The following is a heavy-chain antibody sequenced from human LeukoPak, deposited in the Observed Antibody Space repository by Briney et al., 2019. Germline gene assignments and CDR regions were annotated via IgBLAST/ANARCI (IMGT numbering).Heavy chain of an antibody. CDR1: GGSISSSSYY. V-gene: IGHV4-39*01. J-gene: IGHJ6*03. CDR3: ASFYCSGGSCYQYYYYYYMDV. CDR2: IYYSGST. Sequence: PSETLSLTCTVSGGSISSSSYYWGSIRQPPGKGLEWIGIIYYSGSTYSNPSLRSRVTISVDTSNNQFSLKLSSVTAADTAVYDCASFYCSGGSCYQYYYYYYMDVWGKGTTVTISS. D-gene: IGHD2-15*01.